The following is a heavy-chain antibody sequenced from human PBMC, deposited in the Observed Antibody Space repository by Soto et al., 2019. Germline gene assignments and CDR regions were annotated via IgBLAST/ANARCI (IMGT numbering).Heavy chain of an antibody. CDR3: AKDIGYSSGRYYAFDI. Sequence: GESLRLSCAASGFTFDDYALHWVRQAPGKGLEWVSGISWNGGSMGYADSVKGRFNISRDNAKNSLYLQMNSLRAEDTALYHCAKDIGYSSGRYYAFDIWGQGIMVTVSS. CDR2: ISWNGGSM. V-gene: IGHV3-9*01. D-gene: IGHD6-19*01. J-gene: IGHJ3*02. CDR1: GFTFDDYA.